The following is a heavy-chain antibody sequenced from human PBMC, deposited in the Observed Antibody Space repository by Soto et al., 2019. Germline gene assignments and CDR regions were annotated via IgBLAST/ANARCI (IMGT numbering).Heavy chain of an antibody. CDR3: ATYYDSSGYYYPNFDY. Sequence: PSETLSLTCAVYGGSFSGYYWSWIRQPPGKGLEWIGEINHSGSTNYNPSLKSRVTISVDTSKNQFSLKLSSVTAADTAMYYCATYYDSSGYYYPNFDYWGQGTLVTVSS. CDR1: GGSFSGYY. D-gene: IGHD3-22*01. J-gene: IGHJ4*02. CDR2: INHSGST. V-gene: IGHV4-34*01.